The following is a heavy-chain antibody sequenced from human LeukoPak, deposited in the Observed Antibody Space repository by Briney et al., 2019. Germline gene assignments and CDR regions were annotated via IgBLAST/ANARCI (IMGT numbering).Heavy chain of an antibody. V-gene: IGHV3-7*05. Sequence: GGSLRLSCAASGFTFSSHWMNWVRQAPGKGLEWVANINQDGSEKYYVDSVKGRFTISRDSAKNSLYLQMNSLRAEDTAVYYCARDATPDGIIFDYWGQGTLVTVSS. CDR3: ARDATPDGIIFDY. D-gene: IGHD3-16*01. CDR1: GFTFSSHW. CDR2: INQDGSEK. J-gene: IGHJ4*02.